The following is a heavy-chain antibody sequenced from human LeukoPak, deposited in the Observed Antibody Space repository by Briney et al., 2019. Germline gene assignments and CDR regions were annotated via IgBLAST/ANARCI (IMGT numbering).Heavy chain of an antibody. V-gene: IGHV4-59*01. CDR1: GGSTSSYY. CDR3: ARDGDFWSGSWFDP. J-gene: IGHJ5*02. CDR2: IYYSGST. Sequence: SETLSLTCTVSGGSTSSYYWSWIRQPPGKGLEWIGYIYYSGSTNYNPSLKSRVTISVDTSKNQFSLKLSSVTAADTAVYYCARDGDFWSGSWFDPWGQGTLVTVSS. D-gene: IGHD3-3*01.